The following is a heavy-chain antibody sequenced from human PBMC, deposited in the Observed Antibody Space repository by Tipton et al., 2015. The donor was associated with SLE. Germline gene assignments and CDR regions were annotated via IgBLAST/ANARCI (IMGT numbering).Heavy chain of an antibody. J-gene: IGHJ6*03. CDR2: ISSSGSP. CDR3: ARARLYSSSTAWYYYMDV. CDR1: GGSVSSSSSY. Sequence: LRLSCTVSGGSVSSSSSYWGWIRQPPGKGLEWIGTISSSGSPYYNPSLKSQVTISVDTSKNLFSLTLSSVTAADTAVYYCARARLYSSSTAWYYYMDVWGKGTTVTVSS. D-gene: IGHD1-26*01. V-gene: IGHV4-39*07.